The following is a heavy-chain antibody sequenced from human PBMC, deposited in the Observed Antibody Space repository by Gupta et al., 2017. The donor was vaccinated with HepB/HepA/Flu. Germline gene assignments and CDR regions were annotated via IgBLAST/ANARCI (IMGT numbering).Heavy chain of an antibody. V-gene: IGHV3-73*02. CDR2: IRSKANSYAT. J-gene: IGHJ4*02. CDR1: GFTFSGYA. CDR3: TRPRADCSSTSCRSDY. D-gene: IGHD2-2*01. Sequence: EVQLVESGGGLVQPGGSLKLSCAASGFTFSGYALHWVRQASGKGLEWVGRIRSKANSYATAYAASVKGRFTISRDDSKNTAYLQMNSLKTEDTAVYYCTRPRADCSSTSCRSDYWGQGTLVTVSS.